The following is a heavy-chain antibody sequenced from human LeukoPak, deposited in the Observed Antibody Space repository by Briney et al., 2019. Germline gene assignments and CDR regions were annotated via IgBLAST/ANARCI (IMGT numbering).Heavy chain of an antibody. V-gene: IGHV3-7*01. D-gene: IGHD6-13*01. CDR1: GLSFSSYW. Sequence: PGGSLRLSCAASGLSFSSYWMSWVRQAPGKGLEWVANINEDGSEKYYVDSVKGRFTISRDNAKNSLYLQMNSLRAEDTAVYYCYSCSWYWRAPFDHWGQGTLVTVSS. CDR2: INEDGSEK. J-gene: IGHJ4*02. CDR3: YSCSWYWRAPFDH.